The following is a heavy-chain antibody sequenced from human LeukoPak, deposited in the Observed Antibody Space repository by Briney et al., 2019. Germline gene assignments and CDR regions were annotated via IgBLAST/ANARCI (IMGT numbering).Heavy chain of an antibody. Sequence: ASVTVSCKSSGFTFTDYYIHWVRQAPGQGREWMGYIGPHSSATSSPQEFQGRVTMTRDTSMSTAYMELTRLTSDDTAVYYCAREGNGLLSKDFDYWGQGTLVTVSS. D-gene: IGHD2/OR15-2a*01. J-gene: IGHJ4*02. CDR2: IGPHSSAT. CDR1: GFTFTDYY. CDR3: AREGNGLLSKDFDY. V-gene: IGHV1-2*02.